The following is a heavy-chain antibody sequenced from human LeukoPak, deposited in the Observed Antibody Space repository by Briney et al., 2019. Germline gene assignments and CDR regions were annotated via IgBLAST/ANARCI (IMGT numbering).Heavy chain of an antibody. CDR1: GFTFSRYW. Sequence: GGSLRLSCAASGFTFSRYWMSWVRQAPGKGLEWVSYISSSGSTKYYADSVKGRFTISRDNAKNSLYLQMNNLRAEDTAVYYCARHLWLSGNDYWGQGTLVTVSS. CDR3: ARHLWLSGNDY. CDR2: ISSSGSTK. J-gene: IGHJ4*02. D-gene: IGHD5-18*01. V-gene: IGHV3-48*03.